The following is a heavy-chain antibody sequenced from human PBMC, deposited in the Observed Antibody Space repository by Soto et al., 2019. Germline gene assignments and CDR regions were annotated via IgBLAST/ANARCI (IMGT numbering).Heavy chain of an antibody. CDR3: GRQPGHCGSTTCFGYYSVDV. CDR1: DVSFRSYS. D-gene: IGHD2-2*01. V-gene: IGHV4-39*01. CDR2: IYYSGST. Sequence: PSETLSLTCAAKDVSFRSYSWGWIRQPPGKGLEWIGTIYYSGSTHYNPSLEGRVAISADTPNNQLSLRLSSVTAADTAVYYCGRQPGHCGSTTCFGYYSVDVWGQGTTVTVSS. J-gene: IGHJ6*02.